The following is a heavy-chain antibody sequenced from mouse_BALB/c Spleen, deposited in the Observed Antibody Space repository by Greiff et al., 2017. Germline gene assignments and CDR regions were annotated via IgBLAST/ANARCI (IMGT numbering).Heavy chain of an antibody. J-gene: IGHJ3*01. Sequence: VQLQQSGAELAKPGASVKMSCKASGYTFTSYWMHWVKQRPGQGLEWIGYINPSTGYTEYNQKFKDKATLTADKSSSTAYMQLSSLTSEDSAVYYCAREGLPAWFAYWGQGTLVTVSA. D-gene: IGHD2-4*01. V-gene: IGHV1-7*01. CDR2: INPSTGYT. CDR3: AREGLPAWFAY. CDR1: GYTFTSYW.